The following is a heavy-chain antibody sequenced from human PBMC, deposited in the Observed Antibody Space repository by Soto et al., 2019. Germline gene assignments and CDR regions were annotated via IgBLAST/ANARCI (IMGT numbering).Heavy chain of an antibody. Sequence: SGTLSLTCTVSGGSISSYYWSWIRQPAGKGLEWIGRIYTSGSTNYNPSLKSRVTMSVDTSKNQFSLKLSSVTAADTAVYYCARGEVEDYYDSSGYYYYYGMDVWGQGTTVTVSS. CDR2: IYTSGST. CDR3: ARGEVEDYYDSSGYYYYYGMDV. D-gene: IGHD3-22*01. V-gene: IGHV4-4*07. CDR1: GGSISSYY. J-gene: IGHJ6*02.